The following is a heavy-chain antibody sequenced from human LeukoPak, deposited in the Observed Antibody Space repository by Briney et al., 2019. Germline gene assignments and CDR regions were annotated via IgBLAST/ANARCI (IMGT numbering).Heavy chain of an antibody. J-gene: IGHJ4*02. V-gene: IGHV3-11*01. CDR3: ARGGVRGASGFDY. CDR1: GFTFVDFG. CDR2: ISSSGSTI. D-gene: IGHD3-10*01. Sequence: GGSLRLSCETSGFTFVDFGLSWIRQAPGKGLEWVSYISSSGSTIYYADSVKGRFTISRDNAKNSLYLQMNSLRAEDTAVYYCARGGVRGASGFDYWGQGTLVTVSS.